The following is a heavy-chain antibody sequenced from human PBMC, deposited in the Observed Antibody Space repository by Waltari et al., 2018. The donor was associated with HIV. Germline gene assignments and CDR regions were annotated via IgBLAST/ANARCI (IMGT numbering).Heavy chain of an antibody. J-gene: IGHJ5*02. V-gene: IGHV3-23*01. CDR1: GFTFSNYA. CDR3: AKGGRAVAGNWFDP. Sequence: EVQLLESGGGLVQPWGSLRLSCAASGFTFSNYAINWVRQAPGKGLEWVSAISGRGGSTHYADSVKGRFSISRDNSKNTLYLQMNSLRPEDTAIYYCAKGGRAVAGNWFDPWGQGTLVTVSS. D-gene: IGHD6-19*01. CDR2: ISGRGGST.